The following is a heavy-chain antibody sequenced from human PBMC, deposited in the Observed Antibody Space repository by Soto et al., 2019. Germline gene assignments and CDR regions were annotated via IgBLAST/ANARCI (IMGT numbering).Heavy chain of an antibody. CDR2: IWYDGSNK. D-gene: IGHD3-22*01. CDR1: GFTFSSYG. Sequence: QVQLVESGGGVVQPGRSLRLSCAASGFTFSSYGMHWVRQAPGKGLEWVAVIWYDGSNKYYADSVKGRFTISRDNSKNTLYLQMHSLRAEDTAVYYCARDETYYYDSSGYAYFDYWGQGTLVTVSS. J-gene: IGHJ4*02. CDR3: ARDETYYYDSSGYAYFDY. V-gene: IGHV3-33*01.